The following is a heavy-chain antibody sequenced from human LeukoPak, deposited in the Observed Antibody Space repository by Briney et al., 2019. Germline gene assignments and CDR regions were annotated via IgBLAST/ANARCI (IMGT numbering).Heavy chain of an antibody. CDR1: GFTFSDYY. D-gene: IGHD3-10*01. CDR2: ISSSGSTI. Sequence: GGSLRLSCAASGFTFSDYYMSWIRQAPGKGLEWVSYISSSGSTIYYADSVKGRFTISRDNAKNSLYLQMDSLRAEDTAVYYCARGGGFGELYYYYMDVWGKGTTVTISS. J-gene: IGHJ6*03. V-gene: IGHV3-11*01. CDR3: ARGGGFGELYYYYMDV.